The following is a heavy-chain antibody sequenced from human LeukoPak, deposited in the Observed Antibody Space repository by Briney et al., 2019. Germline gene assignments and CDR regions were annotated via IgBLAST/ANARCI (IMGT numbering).Heavy chain of an antibody. CDR3: ARELSAAAFDI. Sequence: SETLSLTCTVSGGSISSYYWSWIRQPPGKGLEWIGYIYYSGSTNYNPSLKSRVTISVDTSKNQFSLKLSSVTAADTAVYYCARELSAAAFDIWGQGTVVTVSS. CDR2: IYYSGST. CDR1: GGSISSYY. V-gene: IGHV4-59*01. D-gene: IGHD2-15*01. J-gene: IGHJ3*02.